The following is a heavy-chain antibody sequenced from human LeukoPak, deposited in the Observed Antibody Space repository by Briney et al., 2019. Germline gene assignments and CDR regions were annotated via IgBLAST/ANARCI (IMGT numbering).Heavy chain of an antibody. J-gene: IGHJ4*02. V-gene: IGHV4-38-2*02. CDR3: ARGPGIAAAYDY. CDR1: GYSISSGYY. D-gene: IGHD6-13*01. Sequence: SETLSLTCTVYGYSISSGYYWGWIRQPPGKGLEWIGSIYHSGSTYYNPSLKSRVTISVDTSKNQFSLKLSSVTAADTAVYYCARGPGIAAAYDYWGQGTLVTVSS. CDR2: IYHSGST.